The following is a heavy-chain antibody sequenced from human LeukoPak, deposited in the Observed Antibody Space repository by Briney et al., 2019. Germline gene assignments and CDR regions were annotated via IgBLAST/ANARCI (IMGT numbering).Heavy chain of an antibody. J-gene: IGHJ4*02. CDR2: ISAYNGNT. CDR1: GYTFTSYG. D-gene: IGHD3-22*01. Sequence: GASVKVSCKASGYTFTSYGISWVRQAPGQGVEWMGWISAYNGNTNYAQKLQGRVTMTTDTSTSTAYMELRSLRSDDTAVYYCARDGDTYYYDSSGYYSPLPFDYWGQGTLVTVSS. CDR3: ARDGDTYYYDSSGYYSPLPFDY. V-gene: IGHV1-18*01.